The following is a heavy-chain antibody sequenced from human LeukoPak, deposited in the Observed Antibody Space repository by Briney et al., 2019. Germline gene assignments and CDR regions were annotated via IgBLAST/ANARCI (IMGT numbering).Heavy chain of an antibody. Sequence: SESLSLTCAVSVGSISSGGYSWSWIRQPPGKGLEWIGYIYHSGSTYYNPSLKSRVTISVDRSKNQFSLKLSSVTAADTAVYYCARGTYDYVSRNTGFDPWGQGTLVTVSS. J-gene: IGHJ5*02. D-gene: IGHD3-16*01. CDR1: VGSISSGGYS. V-gene: IGHV4-30-2*01. CDR3: ARGTYDYVSRNTGFDP. CDR2: IYHSGST.